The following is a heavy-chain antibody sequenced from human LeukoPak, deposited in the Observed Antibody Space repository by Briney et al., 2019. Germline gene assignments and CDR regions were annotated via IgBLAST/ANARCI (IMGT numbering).Heavy chain of an antibody. J-gene: IGHJ4*02. D-gene: IGHD3-10*01. CDR3: ARVSGSGSFYRVFED. Sequence: GGSLRLSCAASGFTFNNFWIAWVRQAPGKGLEWVANIKEDGSEKNYVDSVKGRFTIFRDNAMNSLSLQVNSLRVEDTAVYYCARVSGSGSFYRVFEDWRQGTPVTVSS. V-gene: IGHV3-7*05. CDR2: IKEDGSEK. CDR1: GFTFNNFW.